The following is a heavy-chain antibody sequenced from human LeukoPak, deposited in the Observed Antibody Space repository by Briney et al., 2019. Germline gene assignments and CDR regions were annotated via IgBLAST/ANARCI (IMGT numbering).Heavy chain of an antibody. D-gene: IGHD6-19*01. Sequence: TSETLSHTCGVSGGSVTSTNYWTCVRQPPGKGLEWIGEVNLQGFTNYNPSLMGRVAISVDTSENHISLQLTSVTAADTAVYYCAREGSPDRPLDYSGQGTLVTVSS. CDR1: GGSVTSTNY. J-gene: IGHJ4*02. V-gene: IGHV4-4*02. CDR3: AREGSPDRPLDY. CDR2: VNLQGFT.